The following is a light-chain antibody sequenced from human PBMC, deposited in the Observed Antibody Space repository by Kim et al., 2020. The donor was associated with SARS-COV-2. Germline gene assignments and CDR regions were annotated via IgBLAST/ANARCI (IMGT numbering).Light chain of an antibody. Sequence: DVQMTQSPSSLSAFVGDRVTITCQASQDVGNYLNWYQQKPGKAPKALIFDVTHLETGVPSRFSGSRSGTDFTFTISSLQTEDIGTYFCQQYDSVPFTFGQRTKLEI. CDR2: DVT. J-gene: IGKJ2*01. CDR3: QQYDSVPFT. CDR1: QDVGNY. V-gene: IGKV1-33*01.